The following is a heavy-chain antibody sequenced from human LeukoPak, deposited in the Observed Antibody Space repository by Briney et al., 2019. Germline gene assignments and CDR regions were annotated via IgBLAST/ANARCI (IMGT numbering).Heavy chain of an antibody. CDR2: ISYDGSNK. CDR1: GFTLSSYG. J-gene: IGHJ4*02. V-gene: IGHV3-30*18. Sequence: GGSLRLSCAASGFTLSSYGMHWVRQAPGKGLEWVGIISYDGSNKYYADTVKGRFTISRDNSKNTLYLQMNSLRPEDTAVYYCAKDLLCSSTSCYGSGYFDSWGQGTLVTVSS. D-gene: IGHD2-2*01. CDR3: AKDLLCSSTSCYGSGYFDS.